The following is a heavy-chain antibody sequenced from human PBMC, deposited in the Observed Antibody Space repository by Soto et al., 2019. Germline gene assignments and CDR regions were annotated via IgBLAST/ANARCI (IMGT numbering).Heavy chain of an antibody. Sequence: GASVKVSFKASGGTFSSYAISWVRQAPGQGLEWMGGIIPIFGTANYAQKFQGRVTITADESTSTAYMELSSLRPEDTAVYYCASNRNDYSNYLGYWGQGTLVTVSS. D-gene: IGHD4-4*01. CDR2: IIPIFGTA. V-gene: IGHV1-69*13. CDR1: GGTFSSYA. J-gene: IGHJ4*02. CDR3: ASNRNDYSNYLGY.